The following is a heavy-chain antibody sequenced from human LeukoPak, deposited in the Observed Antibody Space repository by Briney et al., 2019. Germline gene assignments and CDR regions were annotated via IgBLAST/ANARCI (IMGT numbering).Heavy chain of an antibody. D-gene: IGHD3-10*01. CDR3: ARDYGVGEFDY. J-gene: IGHJ4*02. CDR1: GGSISSYY. Sequence: SKTLSLTCTVSGGSISSYYWSWIRQPPGKGLEWIGYIYYSGSTNYNPSLKSRVTISVDTSKNQFSLKLSSVTAADTAVYYCARDYGVGEFDYWGQGTLVTVSS. V-gene: IGHV4-59*01. CDR2: IYYSGST.